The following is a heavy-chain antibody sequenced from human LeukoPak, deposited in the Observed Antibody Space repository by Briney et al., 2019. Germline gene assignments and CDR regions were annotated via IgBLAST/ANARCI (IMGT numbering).Heavy chain of an antibody. CDR3: ARGPAKYSSGWYPQVAYYYYGMDV. J-gene: IGHJ6*02. CDR2: INHSEST. D-gene: IGHD6-19*01. V-gene: IGHV4-34*01. CDR1: GGPSSGSY. Sequence: SETLSLTCAVYGGPSSGSYWGGFRHPPGKGLEWFGEINHSESTNNNPSLKSRVTISVDTSKNQFSLKLSSVTAADTAVYYCARGPAKYSSGWYPQVAYYYYGMDVWGQGTTVTVSS.